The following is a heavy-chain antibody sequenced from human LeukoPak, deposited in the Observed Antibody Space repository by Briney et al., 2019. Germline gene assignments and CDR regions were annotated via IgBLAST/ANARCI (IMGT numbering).Heavy chain of an antibody. CDR3: ARGSGSFSGGFDY. D-gene: IGHD1-26*01. CDR1: GFTFSSYG. Sequence: PGRSLRLSCAASGFTFSSYGMHWVRQTPGKGLEWVAIIWSDGSNKYYADSAKGRFTISRDNSKNTLYLQMNSLRAEDTAVYYCARGSGSFSGGFDYWGQGTLVTVSS. J-gene: IGHJ4*02. CDR2: IWSDGSNK. V-gene: IGHV3-33*01.